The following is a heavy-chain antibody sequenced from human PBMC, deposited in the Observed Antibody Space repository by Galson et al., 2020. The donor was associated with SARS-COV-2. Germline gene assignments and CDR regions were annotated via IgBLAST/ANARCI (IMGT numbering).Heavy chain of an antibody. V-gene: IGHV1-2*02. CDR1: GYTFTGYY. J-gene: IGHJ3*02. D-gene: IGHD3-10*01. CDR2: INPNSGGT. CDR3: ARDMYGSGLRDAFDI. Sequence: ASVKVSCKASGYTFTGYYIHWVRQATGQGLEWMGWINPNSGGTNYAQKFQGRVTMTRETSISTAYMELSRLRSDDTAVYYCARDMYGSGLRDAFDIWGQGTMVTVSS.